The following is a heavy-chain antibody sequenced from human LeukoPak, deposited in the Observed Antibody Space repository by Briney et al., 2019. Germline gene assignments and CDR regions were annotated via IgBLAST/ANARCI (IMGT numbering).Heavy chain of an antibody. D-gene: IGHD1-26*01. CDR1: GFTFSSYA. CDR2: ISGSGGST. V-gene: IGHV3-23*01. CDR3: AKVGSYPLDYFDY. Sequence: GGSLRLSCAASGFTFSSYATSWVRQAPGKGLEWVSAISGSGGSTYYADSVKGRFTISRDNSKNTLYLQMNSLRAEDTAVYYCAKVGSYPLDYFDYWGQGTLVTVSS. J-gene: IGHJ4*02.